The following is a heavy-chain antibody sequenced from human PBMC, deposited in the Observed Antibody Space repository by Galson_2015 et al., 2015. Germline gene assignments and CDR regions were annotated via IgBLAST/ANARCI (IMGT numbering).Heavy chain of an antibody. CDR1: GFTFSSYW. CDR3: ARGAHYGMDV. J-gene: IGHJ6*02. V-gene: IGHV3-74*01. CDR2: INKDGSSA. Sequence: SMRLSGAASGFTFSSYWMHWVRQAPGKGLGWVSRINKDGSSAGYVDSVKGRFTISRDNAKNTLYLQMNSLRAEDTAVYYCARGAHYGMDVWGQGTTLTVSS.